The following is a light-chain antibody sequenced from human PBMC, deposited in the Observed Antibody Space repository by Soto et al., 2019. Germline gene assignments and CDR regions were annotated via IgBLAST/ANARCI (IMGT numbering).Light chain of an antibody. Sequence: DIQMTQSPSSLSASVGDTVTITCRASQSIISYLNWYQQKPGKAPKLLIYAASSLQSGVPSRFSGSGSGTDFTLTIISLQPEDSATYYCQHSYGTPRTFGQGTKVDIK. CDR2: AAS. CDR1: QSIISY. J-gene: IGKJ1*01. CDR3: QHSYGTPRT. V-gene: IGKV1-39*01.